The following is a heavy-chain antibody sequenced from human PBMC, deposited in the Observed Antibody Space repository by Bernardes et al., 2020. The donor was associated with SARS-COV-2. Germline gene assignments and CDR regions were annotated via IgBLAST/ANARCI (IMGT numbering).Heavy chain of an antibody. J-gene: IGHJ4*02. CDR3: AKVYDDY. V-gene: IGHV3-23*01. D-gene: IGHD3-22*01. CDR2: ITSSGAET. Sequence: GGSLRLSCTASGFIFSDHAMSWVRQAAGEGLEWVSGITSSGAETNYADSVKGRFTISRDNSKNTLYLQMNSLRAEDTALYYCAKVYDDYWGQGTLVTVSS. CDR1: GFIFSDHA.